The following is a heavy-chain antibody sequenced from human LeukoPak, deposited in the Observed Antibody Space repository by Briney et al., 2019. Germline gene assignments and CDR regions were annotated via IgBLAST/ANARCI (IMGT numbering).Heavy chain of an antibody. D-gene: IGHD3-22*01. CDR2: INPNSGGT. Sequence: ASVKVSCKASGYTFTGYYMHWVRQAPGQGLEWMGRINPNSGGTNYAQKFQGRVTMTRDTSISTAHMELSRLRSDDTAVYYCARARYDSSGYSFNYWGQGTPVTVSS. J-gene: IGHJ4*02. CDR3: ARARYDSSGYSFNY. V-gene: IGHV1-2*06. CDR1: GYTFTGYY.